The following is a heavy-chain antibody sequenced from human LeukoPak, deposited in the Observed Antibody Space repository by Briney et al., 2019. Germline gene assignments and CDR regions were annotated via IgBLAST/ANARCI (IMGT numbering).Heavy chain of an antibody. J-gene: IGHJ4*02. D-gene: IGHD5-24*01. CDR2: IIPIFGTA. Sequence: GASVKVSCKASGGTFSSYAISWVRQAPGQGLEWMGGIIPIFGTANYAQKFQGRVTITADESTSTAYMELSNLRSEDTAVYYCATNSRDGYNYVEYYFDYWGQGTLVTVSS. CDR3: ATNSRDGYNYVEYYFDY. V-gene: IGHV1-69*13. CDR1: GGTFSSYA.